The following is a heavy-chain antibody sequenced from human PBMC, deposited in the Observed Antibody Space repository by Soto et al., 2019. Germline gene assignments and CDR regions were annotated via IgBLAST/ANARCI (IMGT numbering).Heavy chain of an antibody. V-gene: IGHV1-2*02. J-gene: IGHJ6*02. Sequence: ASVKVSCKASGDTLTGYYIHWVRQAPGQGLEWMGWMNHNSGGTNYAQKFPGRVSMTRDTSINTAYMELSRLRSEDTAVFYCASDERLYPTTGHYYGMNXWGQGTTVTVS. CDR3: ASDERLYPTTGHYYGMNX. CDR1: GDTLTGYY. D-gene: IGHD1-1*01. CDR2: MNHNSGGT.